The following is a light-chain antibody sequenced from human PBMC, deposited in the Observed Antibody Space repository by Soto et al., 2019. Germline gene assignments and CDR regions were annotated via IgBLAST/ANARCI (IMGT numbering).Light chain of an antibody. CDR1: QSINTC. Sequence: DIQMTQSHSTLSASVGDRVTITCRASQSINTCLAWYQQKPGEAPKLLIYEGSTLENGVPSRFSGSGSGTEFTLTISSLQPDDFATFFCQQYSTYSRTFGQGTKVEVK. CDR3: QQYSTYSRT. J-gene: IGKJ1*01. CDR2: EGS. V-gene: IGKV1-5*03.